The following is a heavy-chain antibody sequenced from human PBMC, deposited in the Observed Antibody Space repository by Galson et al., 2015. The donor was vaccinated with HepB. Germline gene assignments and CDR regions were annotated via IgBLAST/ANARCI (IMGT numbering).Heavy chain of an antibody. CDR1: GGTSSSYA. CDR2: IIPIFGTA. V-gene: IGHV1-69*06. Sequence: SVKVSCKASGGTSSSYAIRWVRQAPGQGLEWMGGIIPIFGTANYAQKFQGRVTITADKSTSTAYMELSSLRSEDTAVYYCARWDIGYCSGGSCDYYGMDVWGQGTTVTVSS. CDR3: ARWDIGYCSGGSCDYYGMDV. D-gene: IGHD2-15*01. J-gene: IGHJ6*02.